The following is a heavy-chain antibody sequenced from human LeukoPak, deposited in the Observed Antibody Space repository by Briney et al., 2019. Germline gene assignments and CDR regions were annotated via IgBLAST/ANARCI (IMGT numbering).Heavy chain of an antibody. D-gene: IGHD7-27*01. J-gene: IGHJ5*02. CDR2: INPSGGST. V-gene: IGHV1-46*01. CDR1: GYTFTSYG. Sequence: ASVKVSCKASGYTFTSYGISWVRQAPGQGLEWMGIINPSGGSTSYAQKFQGRVTMTRDTSTSTVYMELSSLRSEDTAVYYCASQLGIDNWFDPWGQGTLVTVSS. CDR3: ASQLGIDNWFDP.